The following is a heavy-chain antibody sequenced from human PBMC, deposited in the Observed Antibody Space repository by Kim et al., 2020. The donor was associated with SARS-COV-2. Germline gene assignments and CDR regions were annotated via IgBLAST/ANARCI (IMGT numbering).Heavy chain of an antibody. CDR1: GGSISSSNW. Sequence: SETLSLTCAVSGGSISSSNWWSWVRQPPGKGLEWIGEIYHSGSTNYNPSLKSRVTISVDKSKNQFSLKLSSVTAADTAVYYCARVLEMATTDAFDIWGQGTMVTVSS. D-gene: IGHD5-12*01. CDR3: ARVLEMATTDAFDI. CDR2: IYHSGST. J-gene: IGHJ3*02. V-gene: IGHV4-4*02.